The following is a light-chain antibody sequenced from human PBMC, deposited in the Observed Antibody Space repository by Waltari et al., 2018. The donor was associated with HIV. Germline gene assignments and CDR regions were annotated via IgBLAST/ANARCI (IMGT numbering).Light chain of an antibody. CDR3: QKYDTAPWA. V-gene: IGKV1-27*01. CDR1: HDIVNS. Sequence: DIHLTQSPSSLSARVGDRVPISCRASHDIVNSLAWYQQRPGKIPKLLIYAASTWKSGVPSRFSGGGSGTDFTLAISGLQPDDVATYYCQKYDTAPWAFGQGTTVGV. J-gene: IGKJ1*01. CDR2: AAS.